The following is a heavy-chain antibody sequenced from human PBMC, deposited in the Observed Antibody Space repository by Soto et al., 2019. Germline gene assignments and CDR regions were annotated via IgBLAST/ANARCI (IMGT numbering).Heavy chain of an antibody. CDR3: ARAPGYSSTWSPGY. V-gene: IGHV3-48*02. CDR2: ISNSAYTI. D-gene: IGHD6-13*01. CDR1: GFTFPNYN. J-gene: IGHJ4*02. Sequence: PGGSRRLSCAASGFTFPNYNINWVRQAPGKGLEWVAYISNSAYTIYYADSVKGRFTISRDNARGSLYLHMNSLRDEDTAVYYCARAPGYSSTWSPGYWGQGTLVTVSS.